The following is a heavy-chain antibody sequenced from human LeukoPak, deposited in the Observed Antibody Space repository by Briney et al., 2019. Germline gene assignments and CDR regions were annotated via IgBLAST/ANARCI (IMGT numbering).Heavy chain of an antibody. CDR1: GYSISSGYY. Sequence: PSETLSLTCTVSGYSISSGYYWGWIRQPPGKGLEWIGSIYHSGSTYYNPSPKSRVTISVDSSKNQFSLKLTSVTAADTAVYYCAREAGLIYFYYIDVWGKGTTVTVSS. D-gene: IGHD2-8*01. CDR3: AREAGLIYFYYIDV. J-gene: IGHJ6*03. V-gene: IGHV4-38-2*02. CDR2: IYHSGST.